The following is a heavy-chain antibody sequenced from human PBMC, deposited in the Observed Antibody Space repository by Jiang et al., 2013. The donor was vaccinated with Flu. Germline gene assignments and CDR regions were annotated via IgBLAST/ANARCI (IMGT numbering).Heavy chain of an antibody. V-gene: IGHV4-59*01. J-gene: IGHJ4*02. CDR3: ARLVAVTGSSDYFDY. D-gene: IGHD2-21*02. CDR2: IYYTGST. Sequence: ETLSLTCTVSGGSISSYHWNWIRQPPGKGLEWIGYIYYTGSTNYNPSLKSRVTMSLDTSKNQFSLKLSSVTAADTAVYYCARLVAVTGSSDYFDYWGQGTLVTVSS. CDR1: GGSISSYH.